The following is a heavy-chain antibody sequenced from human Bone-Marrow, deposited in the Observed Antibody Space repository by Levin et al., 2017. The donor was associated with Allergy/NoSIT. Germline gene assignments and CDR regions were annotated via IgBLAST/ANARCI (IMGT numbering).Heavy chain of an antibody. D-gene: IGHD2-2*01. J-gene: IGHJ6*02. Sequence: GGSLRLSCAASGFTFSSYWMHWVRHAPGKGLVWVSRINTDGSSTSYADSVKGRFTISRDNAKNTLYLQMNSLRAEDTAVYYCARRDDCSSTSCYLYYYGMDVWGQGTTVTVSS. CDR3: ARRDDCSSTSCYLYYYGMDV. CDR1: GFTFSSYW. CDR2: INTDGSST. V-gene: IGHV3-74*01.